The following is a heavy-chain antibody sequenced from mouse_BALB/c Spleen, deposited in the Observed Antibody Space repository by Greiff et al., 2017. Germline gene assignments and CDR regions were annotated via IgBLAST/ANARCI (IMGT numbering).Heavy chain of an antibody. J-gene: IGHJ4*01. CDR1: GFTFSSYA. Sequence: EVQLVESGGGLVKPGGSLKLSCAASGFTFSSYAMSWVRQSPEKRLEWVAEISSGGSYTYYPDTVTGRFTISRDNAKNTLYLEMSSLRSEDTAMYYCARVPTDYYAMDYWGQGTSVTVSS. CDR3: ARVPTDYYAMDY. CDR2: ISSGGSYT. D-gene: IGHD5-1*01. V-gene: IGHV5-9-4*01.